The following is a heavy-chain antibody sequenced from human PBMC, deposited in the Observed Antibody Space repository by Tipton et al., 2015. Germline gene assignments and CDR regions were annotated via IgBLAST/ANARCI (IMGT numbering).Heavy chain of an antibody. Sequence: TLSLTCTVSGGSMRNYYWTWIRQPPGKGLEWIGYIYYNGGTNYNPSLKSRVTISIDTSKNHFSLRLPPVTAADTAVYYCARTRYYYFVMDVWGQGTTVTVSS. CDR1: GGSMRNYY. CDR2: IYYNGGT. J-gene: IGHJ6*02. V-gene: IGHV4-59*07. CDR3: ARTRYYYFVMDV.